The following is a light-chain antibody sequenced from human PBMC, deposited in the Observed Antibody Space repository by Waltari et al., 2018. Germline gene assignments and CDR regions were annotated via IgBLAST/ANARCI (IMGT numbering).Light chain of an antibody. CDR1: QSVLYSSNNKNY. CDR3: QQYYSTPLT. CDR2: WAS. J-gene: IGKJ4*01. V-gene: IGKV4-1*01. Sequence: DIVMTQSPDSLAVSLGERATTNCKSSQSVLYSSNNKNYLAWYQQKPGQPPKLLIYWASTRESGVPERFSGSGSGTDFTLTISSLQAEDVAVYYCQQYYSTPLTFGGGTKVEIK.